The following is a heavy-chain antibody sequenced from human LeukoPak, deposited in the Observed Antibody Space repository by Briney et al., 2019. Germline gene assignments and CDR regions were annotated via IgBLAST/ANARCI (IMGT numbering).Heavy chain of an antibody. CDR3: ARDDCSGGSCFSKDAFAL. D-gene: IGHD2-15*01. V-gene: IGHV3-48*03. J-gene: IGHJ3*01. CDR2: ISTSGGTM. CDR1: GFTFSSYE. Sequence: PGGSLRLSCVGSGFTFSSYEMNWVRQAPGKGLEWISYISTSGGTMYYADSVKGRFTISRDNAKNSLYLQLNSLRAEDTAVYFCARDDCSGGSCFSKDAFALWGQGTMVTVS.